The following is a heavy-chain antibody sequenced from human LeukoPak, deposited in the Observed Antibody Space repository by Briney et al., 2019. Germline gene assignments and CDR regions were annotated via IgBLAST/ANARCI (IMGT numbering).Heavy chain of an antibody. D-gene: IGHD2-2*01. CDR1: GFTFSSYD. CDR3: ARARYCSSTNCYEHDY. Sequence: GGSLRLSCAASGFTFSSYDMHWVRQATGKGLEWVSAIGTAGDTYYPGSVKGRFTISRENAKNSLYLQMNSLRAGDTAVYYCARARYCSSTNCYEHDYWGQGTQVTVSS. J-gene: IGHJ4*02. CDR2: IGTAGDT. V-gene: IGHV3-13*01.